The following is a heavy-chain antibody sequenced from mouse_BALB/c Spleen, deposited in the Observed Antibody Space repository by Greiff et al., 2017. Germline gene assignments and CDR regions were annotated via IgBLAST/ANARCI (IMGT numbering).Heavy chain of an antibody. V-gene: IGHV3-6*02. CDR1: GYSITSGYY. CDR2: ISYDGSN. D-gene: IGHD2-13*01. CDR3: TRGGDYVFFAY. J-gene: IGHJ3*01. Sequence: EVKLVESGPGLVKPSQSLSLTCSVTGYSITSGYYWNWIRQFPGNKLEWMGYISYDGSNNYNPSLKNRISITRDTSKNQFFLKLNSVTTEETATYYGTRGGDYVFFAYWGQGTLVTVSA.